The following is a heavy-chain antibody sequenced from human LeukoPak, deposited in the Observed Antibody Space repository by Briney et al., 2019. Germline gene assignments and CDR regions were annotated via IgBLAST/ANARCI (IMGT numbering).Heavy chain of an antibody. V-gene: IGHV6-1*01. CDR1: GDSVSSNSAA. J-gene: IGHJ5*01. D-gene: IGHD3-10*01. Sequence: SQTLSLTCAISGDSVSSNSAAWNWIRQSPSRGLEWLGRTYYRSRWYNDYAVSVKSRIAISPDTSKNQFSLQLNSVTPEDTAVYYCARGTGSSFLWWFDSWGQGTLVTVSS. CDR3: ARGTGSSFLWWFDS. CDR2: TYYRSRWYN.